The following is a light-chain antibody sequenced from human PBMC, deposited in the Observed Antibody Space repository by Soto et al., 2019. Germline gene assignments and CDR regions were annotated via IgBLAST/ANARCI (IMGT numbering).Light chain of an antibody. V-gene: IGLV1-40*01. CDR3: QSYDSRLSGFVV. CDR2: GNS. Sequence: QSALTQPPSVSGAPGQRVTISCTGSSSNIGAGYNVHWYQQLPGTAPKLLIYGNSNRPSGVPDRFSGSKSGTSASLAITGLNAEDEADYYCQSYDSRLSGFVVFGGGTKLTVL. J-gene: IGLJ2*01. CDR1: SSNIGAGYN.